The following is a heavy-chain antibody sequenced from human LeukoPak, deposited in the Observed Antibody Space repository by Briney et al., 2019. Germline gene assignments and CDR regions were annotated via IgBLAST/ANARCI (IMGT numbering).Heavy chain of an antibody. Sequence: SETLSLTCTVSGGSISSYYWSWIRQPAGKGLEWIGRIYTSGSTNYNPSLKSRVTMSVDTSKNQFSLKLSSVTAADTAVYYCARGPSGFLEWLPPYYYYGMDVWGQGTTVTVSS. CDR1: GGSISSYY. CDR3: ARGPSGFLEWLPPYYYYGMDV. J-gene: IGHJ6*02. CDR2: IYTSGST. D-gene: IGHD3-3*01. V-gene: IGHV4-4*07.